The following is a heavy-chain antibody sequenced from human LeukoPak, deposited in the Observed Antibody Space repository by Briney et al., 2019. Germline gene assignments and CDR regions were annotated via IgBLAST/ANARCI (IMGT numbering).Heavy chain of an antibody. J-gene: IGHJ3*02. CDR2: INPAGSVT. V-gene: IGHV3-74*01. Sequence: PGGSLRLSCSASGFTISSYWMHWVRQAPGKGLVWVSRINPAGSVTNHADSVRGRFTISRDTATNTLYLEMNSLRAEDTAVYYCAKDLRYSSSWYGGTDAFDIWGQGTMVTVSS. CDR3: AKDLRYSSSWYGGTDAFDI. D-gene: IGHD6-13*01. CDR1: GFTISSYW.